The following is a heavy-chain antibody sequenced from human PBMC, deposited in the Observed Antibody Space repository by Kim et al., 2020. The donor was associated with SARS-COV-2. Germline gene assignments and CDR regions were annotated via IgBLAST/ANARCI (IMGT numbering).Heavy chain of an antibody. V-gene: IGHV3-33*01. CDR2: IWYDGSNK. Sequence: GGSLRLSCAASGFTFSSYGMHWVRQAPGKGLEWVAVIWYDGSNKYYADSVKGPFTISRDNSKHTLYLQMNSLRAEDPAVYYCARGGGGDPPGYWGQGTLVTVSS. J-gene: IGHJ4*02. D-gene: IGHD3-10*01. CDR1: GFTFSSYG. CDR3: ARGGGGDPPGY.